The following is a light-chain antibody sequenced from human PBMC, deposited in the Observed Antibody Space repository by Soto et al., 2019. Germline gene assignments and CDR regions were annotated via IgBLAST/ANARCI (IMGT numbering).Light chain of an antibody. CDR3: PQYNNWPIT. CDR1: QTVGSN. Sequence: EIVLTQSPDTLSVSPGERATLSCRASQTVGSNLAWYQQKPGQAPRLLIYGASTRASDTPARFSGSGSVTEFALTISSLQSEDFAVYYCPQYNNWPITFGQGTRLENK. J-gene: IGKJ5*01. CDR2: GAS. V-gene: IGKV3D-15*01.